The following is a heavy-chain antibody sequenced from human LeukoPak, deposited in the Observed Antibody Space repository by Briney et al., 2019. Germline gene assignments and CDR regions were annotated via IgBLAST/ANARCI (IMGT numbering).Heavy chain of an antibody. J-gene: IGHJ4*02. CDR1: GFTFTNYA. V-gene: IGHV3-30-3*01. CDR3: ARGFVLGAAKNYFDY. D-gene: IGHD2-21*02. CDR2: ISYDGTNK. Sequence: PGGTLRLSCAASGFTFTNYALHWVRQAPGMGLEWVAVISYDGTNKYYADTVKGRFTISRDNSKNTLSLQMNSLRADDTALYYCARGFVLGAAKNYFDYWGQGALVTVSS.